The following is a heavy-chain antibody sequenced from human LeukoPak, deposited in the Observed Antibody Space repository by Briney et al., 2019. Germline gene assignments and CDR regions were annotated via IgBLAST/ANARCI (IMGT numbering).Heavy chain of an antibody. D-gene: IGHD3-16*01. CDR3: TTPGGEGPPLLYYYYMDV. CDR1: GFTFSSYG. J-gene: IGHJ6*03. V-gene: IGHV3-30*02. Sequence: GGSLRLSCAASGFTFSSYGMHWVRQAPGKGLEWVTFIRYDGSIKYYADSVKGRFTISRDNSKNTLYLQRNSLKTEDTAVYYCTTPGGEGPPLLYYYYMDVWGKGTTVTVSS. CDR2: IRYDGSIK.